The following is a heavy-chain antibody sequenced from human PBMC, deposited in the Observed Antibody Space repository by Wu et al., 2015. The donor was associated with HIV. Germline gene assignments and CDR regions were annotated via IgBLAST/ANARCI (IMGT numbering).Heavy chain of an antibody. V-gene: IGHV1-2*02. D-gene: IGHD1-26*01. CDR3: ARVRPHLLRSAFDI. J-gene: IGHJ3*02. CDR1: GYTFIGDY. Sequence: QVQLVQSGAEVKKPGASMKVSCKASGYTFIGDYVHWVRQTPGQGLEWMGWINPNSGGTNYAQKFQGRVTMTRDTSISTAYMELSRLRSDDTAVYYCARVRPHLLRSAFDIWGQGTMVTVSS. CDR2: INPNSGGT.